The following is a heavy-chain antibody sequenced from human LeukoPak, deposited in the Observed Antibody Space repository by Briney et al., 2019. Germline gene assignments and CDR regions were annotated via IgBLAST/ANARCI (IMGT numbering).Heavy chain of an antibody. CDR3: AKDGSDKPQYYDILPGYSNYYGMDV. V-gene: IGHV3-30*18. J-gene: IGHJ6*02. CDR2: ISYDGSNK. Sequence: VRSLRLSCAASGFTFSSYGMHWVRQAPGKGLEWVAVISYDGSNKYYADSVKGRFTISRDNSKNTLYLQMNSLRAEDTAVYYCAKDGSDKPQYYDILPGYSNYYGMDVWGQGPTVTVSS. CDR1: GFTFSSYG. D-gene: IGHD3-9*01.